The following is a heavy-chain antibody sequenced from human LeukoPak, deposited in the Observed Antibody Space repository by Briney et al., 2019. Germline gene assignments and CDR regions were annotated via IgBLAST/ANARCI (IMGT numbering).Heavy chain of an antibody. CDR1: GFTFSSYS. J-gene: IGHJ4*02. CDR2: ISSNGGST. Sequence: GGSLRLSCAASGFTFSSYSMHWVRQAPGKGLESVSAISSNGGSTYYANSVKGRFTISRDNSKNTLYLQMGSLRAEDMAVYYCARDAYGSGSYFYYFDYWGQGTLVTVSS. V-gene: IGHV3-64*01. CDR3: ARDAYGSGSYFYYFDY. D-gene: IGHD3-10*01.